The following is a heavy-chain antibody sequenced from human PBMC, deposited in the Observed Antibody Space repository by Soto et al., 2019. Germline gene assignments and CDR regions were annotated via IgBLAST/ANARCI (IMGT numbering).Heavy chain of an antibody. J-gene: IGHJ4*02. Sequence: SETLSLTCTVSGGSISSYYWSWIRQPPGKGLEWIGYIYYSGSTNYNPSLKSRVTISVDTSKNQFSLKLSSVTAADTAVYYCARAATTYFDYWGQGTLVTVSS. V-gene: IGHV4-59*01. D-gene: IGHD4-17*01. CDR2: IYYSGST. CDR1: GGSISSYY. CDR3: ARAATTYFDY.